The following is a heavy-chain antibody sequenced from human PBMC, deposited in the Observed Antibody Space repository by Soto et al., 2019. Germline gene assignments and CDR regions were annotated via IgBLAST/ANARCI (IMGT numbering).Heavy chain of an antibody. Sequence: PGESLKISCKGSGYSFTSYWIGWVRQMPGKGLEWMGIIYPGDSDTRYSPSFQGQVTISADKSISTAYLQWSSLKASDTAMYYCARSLYYYDSSGYFWYFDYWGQGTLVTVSS. CDR1: GYSFTSYW. CDR2: IYPGDSDT. V-gene: IGHV5-51*01. CDR3: ARSLYYYDSSGYFWYFDY. J-gene: IGHJ4*02. D-gene: IGHD3-22*01.